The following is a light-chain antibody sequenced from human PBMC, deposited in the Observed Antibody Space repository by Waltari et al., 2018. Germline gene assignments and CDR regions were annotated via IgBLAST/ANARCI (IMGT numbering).Light chain of an antibody. V-gene: IGLV2-14*01. Sequence: QSALTQPASVYGSPGQSITISCTGTSSDVGGYNYVSWYQQHPGKAPKLMIYEVSKWPSGVSSRFSGSKSGTTASLTISGLQADDEADYYCSSYTTSSTPGVFGGGTKLTVL. CDR2: EVS. CDR1: SSDVGGYNY. J-gene: IGLJ2*01. CDR3: SSYTTSSTPGV.